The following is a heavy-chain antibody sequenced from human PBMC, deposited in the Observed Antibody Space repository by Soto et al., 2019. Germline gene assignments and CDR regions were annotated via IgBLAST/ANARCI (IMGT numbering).Heavy chain of an antibody. CDR1: GFTFSSYA. J-gene: IGHJ4*02. V-gene: IGHV3-23*01. CDR3: SKGRLYFDF. CDR2: VSANADGT. Sequence: PWGSLRLSCAASGFTFSSYAMSCVRQAPGKGLEWVSFVSANADGTFYADSVKGRFSISRDNSKNILYLQMNNLRVEDTAIYYCSKGRLYFDFWGPGTLVTVSS.